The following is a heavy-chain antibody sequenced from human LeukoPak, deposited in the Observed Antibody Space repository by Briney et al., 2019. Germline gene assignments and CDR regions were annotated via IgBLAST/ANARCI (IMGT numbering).Heavy chain of an antibody. CDR3: AGAPYSGTYYVND. Sequence: PSETLSLTCTVSGGSISSYYWSWIRQPAGKGLEWIGRIYTRGSTNYNPSLKRRVTISIDTSKNQFSLKLSSVTAADTAVYYCAGAPYSGTYYVNDWGQGTLVTVSS. CDR1: GGSISSYY. CDR2: IYTRGST. D-gene: IGHD1-26*01. J-gene: IGHJ4*02. V-gene: IGHV4-4*07.